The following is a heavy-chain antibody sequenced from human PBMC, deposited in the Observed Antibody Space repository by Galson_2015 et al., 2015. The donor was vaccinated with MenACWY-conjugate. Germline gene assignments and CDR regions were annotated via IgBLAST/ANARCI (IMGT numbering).Heavy chain of an antibody. D-gene: IGHD6-13*01. J-gene: IGHJ4*02. Sequence: SGAEVKKPGESLKISCKGSGYSFTSYWIGWVRQMPGKGLEWMGIIYPGDSDTRYSPSFQGQVTISADKSISTAYLQWSSLKASDPAMYYCAASRGTTYSSSWYLAYWGQGTLVTVSS. V-gene: IGHV5-51*01. CDR3: AASRGTTYSSSWYLAY. CDR2: IYPGDSDT. CDR1: GYSFTSYW.